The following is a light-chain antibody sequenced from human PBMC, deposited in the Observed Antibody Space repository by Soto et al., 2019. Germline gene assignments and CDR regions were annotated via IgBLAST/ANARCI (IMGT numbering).Light chain of an antibody. V-gene: IGLV1-40*01. J-gene: IGLJ2*01. CDR3: QSYDSSLDVV. CDR1: SSNIGAGYD. Sequence: QPVLTQPPSVSGAPGQRVTISCTGSSSNIGAGYDVHWYQQLPGTAPKLLIYXXXXXXXXXXXXXXGSKSGTSASLAITGLQAEDXADYYCQSYDSSLDVVFGGGTKLTVL. CDR2: XXX.